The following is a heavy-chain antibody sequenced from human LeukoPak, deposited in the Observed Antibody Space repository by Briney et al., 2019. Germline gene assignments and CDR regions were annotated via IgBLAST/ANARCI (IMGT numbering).Heavy chain of an antibody. CDR3: ARQVVPAAIKTLDY. Sequence: ASVKVSCKASGYTFTGYYMHWVRLAPGQGLEWMGWINPNSGGTNYAQKFQGRVTMTRDTSISTAYMELSRLRSDDTAVYYCARQVVPAAIKTLDYWGQGTLVTVSS. J-gene: IGHJ4*02. D-gene: IGHD2-2*01. V-gene: IGHV1-2*02. CDR1: GYTFTGYY. CDR2: INPNSGGT.